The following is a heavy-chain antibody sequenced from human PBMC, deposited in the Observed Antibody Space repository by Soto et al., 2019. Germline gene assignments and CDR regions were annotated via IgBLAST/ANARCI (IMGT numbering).Heavy chain of an antibody. Sequence: ASVKGSCKASRGTFSSYAISWVRQAPGQGLEWMGWINPNSGGTNYAQKFQGRVTMTRDTSISTACMELSRLRSDDTAVYYCASSIAARPAVYWGQGTLVTVSS. CDR1: RGTFSSYA. J-gene: IGHJ4*02. V-gene: IGHV1-2*02. CDR3: ASSIAARPAVY. CDR2: INPNSGGT. D-gene: IGHD6-6*01.